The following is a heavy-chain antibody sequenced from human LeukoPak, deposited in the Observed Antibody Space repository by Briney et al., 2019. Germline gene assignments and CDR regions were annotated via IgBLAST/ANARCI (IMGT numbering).Heavy chain of an antibody. CDR3: ARGVVPAAPRYYYYGMDV. CDR1: GGSFSGYY. CDR2: INHSGST. V-gene: IGHV4-34*01. J-gene: IGHJ6*02. Sequence: SETLSLTCAVYGGSFSGYYWSWIRQPPGKGLEWIGEINHSGSTNYNPSLKSRVTISVDTSKNQFSLKLSSVTAADTAVYYCARGVVPAAPRYYYYGMDVWGQGTTVTVSS. D-gene: IGHD2-2*01.